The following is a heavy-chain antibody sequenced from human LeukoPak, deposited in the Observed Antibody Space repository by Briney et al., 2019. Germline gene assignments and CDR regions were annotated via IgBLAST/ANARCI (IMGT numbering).Heavy chain of an antibody. V-gene: IGHV3-21*01. J-gene: IGHJ5*02. CDR1: GFDFNAYS. CDR3: ARGATDTTRWFDP. D-gene: IGHD1-7*01. CDR2: ISRASESI. Sequence: GGSLRLSCAASGFDFNAYSMAWVRQAPGKGLEWVSIISRASESIFYADSVKGRFTISRDNAKNSLYLQMNGLRADDTAAYYCARGATDTTRWFDPWGQGTLVTVSS.